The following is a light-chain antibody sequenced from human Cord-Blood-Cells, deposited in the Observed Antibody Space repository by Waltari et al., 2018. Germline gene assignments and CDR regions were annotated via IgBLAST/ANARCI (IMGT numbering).Light chain of an antibody. Sequence: EIVLTQSPGTLSFSPGERATFSCRASQSVSSSYLAWYQQKPGQAPRLLIYGASSRATGIPDRFSGSGSGTDFTLTISRLEPEDFAVYYCQQYGSSPPYTFGQGTKLEIK. J-gene: IGKJ2*01. V-gene: IGKV3-20*01. CDR3: QQYGSSPPYT. CDR1: QSVSSSY. CDR2: GAS.